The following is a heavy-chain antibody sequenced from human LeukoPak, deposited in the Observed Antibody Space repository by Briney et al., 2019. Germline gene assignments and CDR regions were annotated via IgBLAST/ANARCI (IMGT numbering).Heavy chain of an antibody. J-gene: IGHJ4*02. V-gene: IGHV1-18*01. Sequence: ASVKVSCKASGYTFTSYGISWVRQAPGQGLEWMGWISAYNGNTNYAQKLQGRVTMTTDTSTSTAYMELRSLRSDDTAVYYCARGKNYDFWSGYLYYFDYWGQGTLVTVSS. CDR1: GYTFTSYG. CDR3: ARGKNYDFWSGYLYYFDY. D-gene: IGHD3-3*01. CDR2: ISAYNGNT.